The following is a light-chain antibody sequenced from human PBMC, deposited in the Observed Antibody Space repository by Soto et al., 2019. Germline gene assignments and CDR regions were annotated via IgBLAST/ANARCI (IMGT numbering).Light chain of an antibody. Sequence: NFMLTQPHSVSGSPGKTVTISCAGRSGNFGSSYVQWLQQRPGSAPTTVIFEDNQRPSGVPDRFSGSVDRSSNSASLTISGLKTEDEADYFCQSYDSTYVVFGGGTKVTVL. CDR3: QSYDSTYVV. V-gene: IGLV6-57*02. J-gene: IGLJ2*01. CDR1: SGNFGSSY. CDR2: EDN.